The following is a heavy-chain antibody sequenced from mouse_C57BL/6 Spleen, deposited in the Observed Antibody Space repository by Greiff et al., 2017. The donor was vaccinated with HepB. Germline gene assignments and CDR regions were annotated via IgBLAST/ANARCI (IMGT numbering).Heavy chain of an antibody. J-gene: IGHJ2*01. CDR2: IRLKSDNYAT. V-gene: IGHV6-3*01. D-gene: IGHD1-1*01. CDR3: TIDYYGSSDFDY. CDR1: GFTFSNYW. Sequence: EVKLMESGGGLVQPGGSMKLSCVASGFTFSNYWMNWVRQSPEKGLEWVAQIRLKSDNYATHYAESVKGRFTISRDDSKSSVYLQMNNLRAEDTGIYYCTIDYYGSSDFDYWGQGTTLTVSS.